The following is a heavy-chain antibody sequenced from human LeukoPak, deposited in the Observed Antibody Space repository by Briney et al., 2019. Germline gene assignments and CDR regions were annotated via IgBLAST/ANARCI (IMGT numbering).Heavy chain of an antibody. CDR2: MYYSGST. CDR3: ARARYCSGGSCNYFDY. Sequence: PSETLSLTCTGSGVSISSGDYYWTWIRQPPGKGLEWIAYMYYSGSTYYNPSLKSRVTISVDTSKNQFSRKLSSVTAADTAVYYCARARYCSGGSCNYFDYWGQGTLVTVSS. V-gene: IGHV4-30-4*01. J-gene: IGHJ4*02. CDR1: GVSISSGDYY. D-gene: IGHD2-15*01.